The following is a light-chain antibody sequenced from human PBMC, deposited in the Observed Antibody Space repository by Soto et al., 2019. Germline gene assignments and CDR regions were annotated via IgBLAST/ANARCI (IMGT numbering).Light chain of an antibody. J-gene: IGLJ2*01. CDR2: EGS. V-gene: IGLV2-23*01. Sequence: QSALTQPASVSGSPGQSITISCTGTSSDVGSYNLVSWYQQHPGKAPELMIYEGSKRPSGVSNRFSGSKSGNTASLTISGLQSEDEADYYCCSYAGSNTLLLGGRTKLTVL. CDR1: SSDVGSYNL. CDR3: CSYAGSNTLL.